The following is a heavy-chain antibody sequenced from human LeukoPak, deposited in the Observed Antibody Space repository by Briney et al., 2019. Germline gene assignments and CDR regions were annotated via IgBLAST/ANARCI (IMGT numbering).Heavy chain of an antibody. V-gene: IGHV3-7*01. Sequence: GGSLRLSCAASGFTFSSYWMSWVRQAPGKGLEWVANIKQDGSEKYYVDSVKGRFTISRDNAKNSLYLQMNSLRAEDTAVYYCARGGDNSRHLWYYFDYWGQGTLVTVSS. J-gene: IGHJ4*02. CDR1: GFTFSSYW. D-gene: IGHD5-18*01. CDR2: IKQDGSEK. CDR3: ARGGDNSRHLWYYFDY.